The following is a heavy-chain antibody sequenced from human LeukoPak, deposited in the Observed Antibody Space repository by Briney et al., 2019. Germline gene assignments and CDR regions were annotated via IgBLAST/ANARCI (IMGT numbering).Heavy chain of an antibody. Sequence: GGSLRLSCRASGFTFGDYAMTWVRQGPGKGLEWVGFIRSKVYGGTAEYAASVEGRFTISRDDSRSIVYLQMNSLKTEDTAVYYCSREWLLRWPGDYWGQGTLVTVSS. CDR3: SREWLLRWPGDY. V-gene: IGHV3-49*04. CDR2: IRSKVYGGTA. D-gene: IGHD3-22*01. J-gene: IGHJ4*02. CDR1: GFTFGDYA.